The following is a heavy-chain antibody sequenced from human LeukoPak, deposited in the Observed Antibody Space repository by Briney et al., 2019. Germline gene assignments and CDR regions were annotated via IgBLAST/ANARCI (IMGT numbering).Heavy chain of an antibody. J-gene: IGHJ4*02. CDR1: GGSISSINSNY. D-gene: IGHD4-23*01. CDR2: TYNSGST. V-gene: IGHV4-59*08. CDR3: ARQAGGNSGPFDY. Sequence: SETLSLTCTVSGGSISSINSNYCSWIRQPPGKGLEWIGYTYNSGSTNYNPSLKSRVTISVDTSKNQFSLKLSSVTAADTAVYYCARQAGGNSGPFDYWGQGTVVTVSS.